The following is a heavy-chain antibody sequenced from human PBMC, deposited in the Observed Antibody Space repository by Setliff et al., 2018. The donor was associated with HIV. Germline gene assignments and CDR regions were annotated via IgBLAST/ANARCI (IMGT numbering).Heavy chain of an antibody. CDR2: IFASGSS. V-gene: IGHV4-4*09. Sequence: PSETLSLTCTVPGGSISSYCWNWIRQPPGKGLEWIGYIFASGSSLYNPSLQSRVSISIDTSKNQFSLKLSSVTAADTAVYYCARRIDNSGSLPAKNWFDTWGQGRLVTVSS. D-gene: IGHD3-10*01. J-gene: IGHJ5*02. CDR1: GGSISSYC. CDR3: ARRIDNSGSLPAKNWFDT.